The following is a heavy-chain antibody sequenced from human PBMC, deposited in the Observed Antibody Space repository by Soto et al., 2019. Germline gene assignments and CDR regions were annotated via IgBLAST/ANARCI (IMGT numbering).Heavy chain of an antibody. D-gene: IGHD4-17*01. V-gene: IGHV3-48*02. CDR3: ARDNGFLPSDYGDYDYAFDI. Sequence: GESLKISCAASGFTFSSYSMNWVRQAPGKGLEWVSYISSSSSTIYYADSVKGRFTISRDNAKNSLYLQMNSLRDEDTAVYYCARDNGFLPSDYGDYDYAFDIWGQGTMVTVSS. CDR1: GFTFSSYS. J-gene: IGHJ3*02. CDR2: ISSSSSTI.